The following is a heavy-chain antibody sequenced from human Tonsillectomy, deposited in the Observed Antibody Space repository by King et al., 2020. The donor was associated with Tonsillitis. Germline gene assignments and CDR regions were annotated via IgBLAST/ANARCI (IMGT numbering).Heavy chain of an antibody. V-gene: IGHV1-69*14. J-gene: IGHJ4*02. CDR1: GGTFSSYA. CDR2: IIPIFGTA. D-gene: IGHD2-2*01. Sequence: QLVQSGAEVKKPGSSVKVSCKASGGTFSSYAISWVRQAPGQGLEWMGGIIPIFGTANYAQKFQGRVTITADKSTSTAYMEMSSLRSEDTAVYYCARGDCSSTSCYDSFDYWGQGTLVTVSS. CDR3: ARGDCSSTSCYDSFDY.